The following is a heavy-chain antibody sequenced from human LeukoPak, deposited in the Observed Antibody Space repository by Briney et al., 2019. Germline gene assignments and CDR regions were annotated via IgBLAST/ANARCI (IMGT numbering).Heavy chain of an antibody. V-gene: IGHV4-34*01. CDR3: ARPLGYDLNCFDP. Sequence: SETLSLTCAVYGGSFSGYYWSWIRQPPGKGLEWIGEINHSGSTNYNPSLKSRVTISADRSKSQFSLTLNSVTAADTAVYYCARPLGYDLNCFDPWGPGTLVTVSS. CDR2: INHSGST. D-gene: IGHD2-2*01. J-gene: IGHJ5*02. CDR1: GGSFSGYY.